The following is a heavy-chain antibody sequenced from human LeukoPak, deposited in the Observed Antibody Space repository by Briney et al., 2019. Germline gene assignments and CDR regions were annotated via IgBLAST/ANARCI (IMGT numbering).Heavy chain of an antibody. V-gene: IGHV3-21*05. Sequence: GGSLRLSCAASGFTFISNAINGFGKAQGKGLKGLSIISVSSRNVIDYADSVKGRFTISRDDAKNSLYLQMNSLRAEDTAVYFCARDFGPRLYAFDVWGQGTMITVSS. CDR1: GFTFISNA. J-gene: IGHJ3*01. CDR2: ISVSSRNVI. CDR3: ARDFGPRLYAFDV. D-gene: IGHD3-16*01.